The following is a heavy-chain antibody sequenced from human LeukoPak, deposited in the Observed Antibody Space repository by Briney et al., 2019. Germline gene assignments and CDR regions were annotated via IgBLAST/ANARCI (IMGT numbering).Heavy chain of an antibody. CDR2: ISSSGSTI. J-gene: IGHJ6*03. CDR3: ARDGHSSGWLNYYYYYYMDV. CDR1: GFTFSSYA. D-gene: IGHD6-19*01. Sequence: GGSLRLSCAAPGFTFSSYAMNWVRQAPGKGLEWVSYISSSGSTIYYADSVKGRFTISRDNAKNSLYLQMNSLRAEDTAVYYCARDGHSSGWLNYYYYYYMDVWGKGTTVTVSS. V-gene: IGHV3-48*04.